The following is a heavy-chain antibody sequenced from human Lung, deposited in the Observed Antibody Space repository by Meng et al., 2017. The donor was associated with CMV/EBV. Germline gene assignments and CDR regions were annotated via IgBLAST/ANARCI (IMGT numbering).Heavy chain of an antibody. CDR2: INAYDGDI. J-gene: IGHJ4*02. D-gene: IGHD3-10*01. V-gene: IGHV1-18*01. Sequence: KASGYTFINYGINWVRQAPGRGLEWMGWINAYDGDIKYAQKFQGRVTMTTDTSTSTAYMELRRLKSDDTAVYYCARDASNYYASGSGYWGQGTLVTVSS. CDR1: GYTFINYG. CDR3: ARDASNYYASGSGY.